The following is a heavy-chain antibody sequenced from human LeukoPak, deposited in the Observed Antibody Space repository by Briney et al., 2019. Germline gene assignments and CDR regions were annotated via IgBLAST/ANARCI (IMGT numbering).Heavy chain of an antibody. CDR2: IRYDGSNK. CDR3: AKRRGCSSTSCYAGFDY. V-gene: IGHV3-30*02. CDR1: GFTFSSYG. J-gene: IGHJ4*02. D-gene: IGHD2-2*01. Sequence: GGSLRLSCAASGFTFSSYGMHWVRQAPGKGLEWVAFIRYDGSNKYYADSVKGRFTISRDNSKNTLYLQMNSLRAEDTAVYYCAKRRGCSSTSCYAGFDYWGQGTLVTVSS.